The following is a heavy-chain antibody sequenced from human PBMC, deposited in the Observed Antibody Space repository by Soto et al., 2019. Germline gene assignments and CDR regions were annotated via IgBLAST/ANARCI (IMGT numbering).Heavy chain of an antibody. CDR3: AKDDGQQWLLPHLEN. CDR2: ISCCGGTA. Sequence: EVQLLESGGGLVRPGESLRLSCAASGFNFNKYAMRWVRQAPGEGLEWVSGISCCGGTASYADSVKGRFTIARDDAKNILYLDINSLRVEDTAEYYGAKDDGQQWLLPHLENWGRGTLFNVS. CDR1: GFNFNKYA. J-gene: IGHJ1*01. D-gene: IGHD6-19*01. V-gene: IGHV3-23*01.